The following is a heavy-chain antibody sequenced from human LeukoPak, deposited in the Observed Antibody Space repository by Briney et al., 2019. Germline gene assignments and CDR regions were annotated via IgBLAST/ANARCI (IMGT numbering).Heavy chain of an antibody. J-gene: IGHJ4*02. D-gene: IGHD3-22*01. CDR1: GFTFSSYE. CDR2: ISSSGSTI. Sequence: GGSLRLSCAASGFTFSSYEMNWVRQAPGKGLEWVADISSSGSTIYYADSVKGRFTISRDNAKNSLYLQMNSLRAEDTAVYYCARASQTYYYDSSGYSPYYFDYWGQGTLVTVSS. V-gene: IGHV3-48*03. CDR3: ARASQTYYYDSSGYSPYYFDY.